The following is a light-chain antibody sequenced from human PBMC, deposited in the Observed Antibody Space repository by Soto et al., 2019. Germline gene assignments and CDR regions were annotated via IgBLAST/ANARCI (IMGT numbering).Light chain of an antibody. J-gene: IGKJ1*01. Sequence: EIVLTQSPGTPSLSPGERANLSCRASQSVSNSYLAWYQQKPGQSPRLLFYGASSRATGIPDRFSGSGSGTDFSLTISRLEPEDFAVYYCQQYGSSPPWTFGQGTKVEIK. V-gene: IGKV3-20*01. CDR2: GAS. CDR1: QSVSNSY. CDR3: QQYGSSPPWT.